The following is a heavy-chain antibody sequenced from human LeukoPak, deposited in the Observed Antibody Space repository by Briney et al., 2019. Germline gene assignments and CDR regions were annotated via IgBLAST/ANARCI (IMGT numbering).Heavy chain of an antibody. V-gene: IGHV1-18*01. CDR3: ARNPPYYDFWSGYQGTELYYYYMDV. Sequence: PGASVKVSCKAFGYTFNSYAISWVRQAPGQGLEWMGWITAYNGNTKYAQKSQGRVTMTTDTSTSTAYMELRSLRSDDTAVYYCARNPPYYDFWSGYQGTELYYYYMDVWGKGTTVTVSS. J-gene: IGHJ6*03. CDR1: GYTFNSYA. CDR2: ITAYNGNT. D-gene: IGHD3-3*01.